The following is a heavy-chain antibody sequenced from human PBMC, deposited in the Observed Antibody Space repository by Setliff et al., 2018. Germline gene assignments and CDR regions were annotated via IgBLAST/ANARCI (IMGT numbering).Heavy chain of an antibody. V-gene: IGHV4-39*07. CDR2: INHSGST. CDR1: GGSISSSSYY. Sequence: PSETLSLTCTVSGGSISSSSYYWSWIRQPPGKGLEWIGEINHSGSTNYNPSLKSRVTISVDTSKNQFSLKLSSVTAADTAVYYCASEDYWGQGTLVTVSS. CDR3: ASEDY. J-gene: IGHJ4*02.